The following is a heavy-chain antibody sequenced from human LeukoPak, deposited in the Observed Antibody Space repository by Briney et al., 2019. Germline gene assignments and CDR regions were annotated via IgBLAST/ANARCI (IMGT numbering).Heavy chain of an antibody. CDR3: TTDYDFWSGYQINY. J-gene: IGHJ4*02. D-gene: IGHD3-3*01. CDR2: IKSKTDGGTT. Sequence: GGSLRLSCAASGFTFSNAWMSWVRQAPGKGLEWVGRIKSKTDGGTTDYAAPVKGRFTISRDDSKNTLYLQMNSLKTEDTAVYCCTTDYDFWSGYQINYWGQGTLVTVSS. CDR1: GFTFSNAW. V-gene: IGHV3-15*01.